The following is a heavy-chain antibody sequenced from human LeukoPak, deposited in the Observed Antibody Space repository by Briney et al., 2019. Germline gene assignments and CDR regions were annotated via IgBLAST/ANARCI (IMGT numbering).Heavy chain of an antibody. CDR2: ISYDESNK. Sequence: SGGSLRLSCAASGFTFSSYAMHWVRQAPGKGLEWVAVISYDESNKYYADSVKGRFTISRDNSKNTLYLQMNSLRAEDTAVYYCARDPSDFWSGYPYYFDYWGQGTLVTVSS. D-gene: IGHD3-3*01. J-gene: IGHJ4*02. CDR1: GFTFSSYA. CDR3: ARDPSDFWSGYPYYFDY. V-gene: IGHV3-30-3*01.